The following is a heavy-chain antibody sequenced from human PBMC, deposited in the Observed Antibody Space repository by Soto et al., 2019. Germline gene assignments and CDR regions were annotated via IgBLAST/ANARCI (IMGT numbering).Heavy chain of an antibody. CDR2: IIPIFGTA. J-gene: IGHJ1*01. D-gene: IGHD3-22*01. CDR1: GGTFSSYA. CDR3: XSVGYYYDSSGYYWHFQH. Sequence: QVQLVQSGAEVKKPGSSVKVSCKASGGTFSSYAISWVRQAPGQGLEWMGGIIPIFGTANYAQKFQGRVTITADKSTSTAYMELSSLRSEDTAVXXXXSVGYYYDSSGYYWHFQHWGQGTLVTVSS. V-gene: IGHV1-69*06.